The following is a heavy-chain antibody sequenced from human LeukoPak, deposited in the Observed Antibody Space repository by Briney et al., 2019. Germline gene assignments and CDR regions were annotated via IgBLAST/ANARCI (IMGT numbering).Heavy chain of an antibody. V-gene: IGHV1-69*13. CDR2: ILPFFGTA. CDR3: ARDLGEGGAFDI. J-gene: IGHJ3*02. Sequence: GASVKVSCKASGGTLSSYAISWVRQAPGQGLEWMGGILPFFGTANYAQKFQDRVTITADESTSTAYMELSSLRSEDTAMYFCARDLGEGGAFDIWGQGTMVTVSS. CDR1: GGTLSSYA. D-gene: IGHD3-16*01.